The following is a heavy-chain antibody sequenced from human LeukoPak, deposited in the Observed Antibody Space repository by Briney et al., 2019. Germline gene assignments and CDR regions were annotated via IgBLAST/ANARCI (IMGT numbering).Heavy chain of an antibody. CDR2: IQQDGIKK. Sequence: GGSLRLSCAASGFTFSTYWMSWVRQAPGKGLEWVANIQQDGIKKYYVDSVEGRFTISRENAKNSLFLQMSSLRADDTAVYYCARDLDYYGSGLAWGQGTLVTVSS. V-gene: IGHV3-7*01. J-gene: IGHJ4*02. CDR1: GFTFSTYW. CDR3: ARDLDYYGSGLA. D-gene: IGHD3-10*01.